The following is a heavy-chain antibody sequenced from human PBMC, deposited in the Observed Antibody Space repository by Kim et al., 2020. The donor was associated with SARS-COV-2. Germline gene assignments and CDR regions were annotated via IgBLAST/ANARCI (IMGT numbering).Heavy chain of an antibody. Sequence: SVKVSCKASGGTFSSYAISWVRQAPGQGLEWMGGIIPIFGTANYAQKFQGRVTITADESTSKAYMELSSLRSEDTAVYYCASGEYYYDSSGYLRGDYYYGMDVWGQGTTVTVSS. CDR3: ASGEYYYDSSGYLRGDYYYGMDV. CDR1: GGTFSSYA. CDR2: IIPIFGTA. J-gene: IGHJ6*02. D-gene: IGHD3-22*01. V-gene: IGHV1-69*13.